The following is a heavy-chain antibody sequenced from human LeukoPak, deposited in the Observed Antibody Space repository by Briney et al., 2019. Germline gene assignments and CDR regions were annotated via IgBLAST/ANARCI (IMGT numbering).Heavy chain of an antibody. V-gene: IGHV3-23*01. Sequence: GGSLRLSCAASGFTFSSYAMSWVRQAPGKGLEWVSAISGSGGSTYYADSVKGRFTISRDNSKNTLYLQMNSLRAEDTAVNYCAKDAMVRGVIFHFDYWGQGTLVTVSS. J-gene: IGHJ4*02. CDR2: ISGSGGST. CDR1: GFTFSSYA. D-gene: IGHD3-10*01. CDR3: AKDAMVRGVIFHFDY.